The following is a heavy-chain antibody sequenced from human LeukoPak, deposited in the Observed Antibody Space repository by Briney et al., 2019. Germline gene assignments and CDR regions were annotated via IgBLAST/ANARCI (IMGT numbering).Heavy chain of an antibody. V-gene: IGHV4-59*01. CDR2: IDYRGIT. J-gene: IGHJ4*02. CDR3: TREYSSGWSGTGY. Sequence: SETLSLTCTVSGGSISSYYWSWIWQPPGKGLEWIGYIDYRGITSYNPSLESRVTISVDTSKNQFSLRLSSMTAADTAVYYCTREYSSGWSGTGYWGQGTLVTVSS. D-gene: IGHD6-19*01. CDR1: GGSISSYY.